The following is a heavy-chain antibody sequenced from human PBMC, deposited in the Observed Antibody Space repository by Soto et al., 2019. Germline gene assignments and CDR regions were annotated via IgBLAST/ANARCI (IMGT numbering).Heavy chain of an antibody. CDR1: GFIFGHYA. V-gene: IGHV3-23*01. D-gene: IGHD6-25*01. J-gene: IGHJ3*02. CDR3: VKDRGSDSDAFAI. Sequence: GGSLRLSCAGSGFIFGHYAMTWVRQAPGKGLEWISAISANGQGIYYADSVKGRFTISRDNSKNALFLHMNSLTAEDTAVYYCVKDRGSDSDAFAIWGQGTVVTV. CDR2: ISANGQGI.